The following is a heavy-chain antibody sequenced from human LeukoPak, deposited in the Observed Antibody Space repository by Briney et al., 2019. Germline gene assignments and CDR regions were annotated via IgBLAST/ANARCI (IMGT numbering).Heavy chain of an antibody. D-gene: IGHD3-3*01. V-gene: IGHV4-34*01. J-gene: IGHJ5*02. CDR1: GGSFSGYY. CDR2: INHSGST. CDR3: AREVRYDFWSGYSPGWFDP. Sequence: SETLSLTCAAYGGSFSGYYWSWIRQPPGKGLEWIGEINHSGSTNYNPSLKSRVTISVDTSKNQFSLKLSSVTAADTAVYYCAREVRYDFWSGYSPGWFDPWGQGTLVTVSS.